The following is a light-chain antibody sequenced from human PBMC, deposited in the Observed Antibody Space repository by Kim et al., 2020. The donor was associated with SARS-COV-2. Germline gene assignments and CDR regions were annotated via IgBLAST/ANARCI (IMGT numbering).Light chain of an antibody. CDR2: YDN. CDR1: NIGSKS. CDR3: QVWDRSSDQAV. V-gene: IGLV3-21*01. J-gene: IGLJ3*02. Sequence: APGKTARITCGGNNIGSKSVHWYQQKPGQAPVLVIFYDNDRPSGIPERFSGFNSGNTATLSISWVEAGDEADYYCQVWDRSSDQAVFGGGTTLTVL.